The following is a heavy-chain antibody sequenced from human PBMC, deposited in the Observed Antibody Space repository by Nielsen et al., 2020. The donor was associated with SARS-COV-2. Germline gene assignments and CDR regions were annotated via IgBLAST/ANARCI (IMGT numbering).Heavy chain of an antibody. V-gene: IGHV4-39*01. J-gene: IGHJ5*02. CDR2: IYYSGST. D-gene: IGHD3-22*01. Sequence: WIRQPPGKGLEWIGSIYYSGSTYYSPSLKSRVTIFIDTSNNQFSLKLSSVTAADTAVYYCARGFKEYYYDSSGYYTGNWFDPWGQGTLVTVSS. CDR3: ARGFKEYYYDSSGYYTGNWFDP.